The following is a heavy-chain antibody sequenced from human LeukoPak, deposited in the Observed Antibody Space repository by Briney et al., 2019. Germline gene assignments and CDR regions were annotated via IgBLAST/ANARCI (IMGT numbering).Heavy chain of an antibody. V-gene: IGHV1-18*01. J-gene: IGHJ6*02. CDR3: ARTQGNNYYYGMDV. CDR1: GYTFTSYG. CDR2: ISAYNGNT. D-gene: IGHD2/OR15-2a*01. Sequence: GASVKVSCKASGYTFTSYGISWVRQAPGQGLEWMGWISAYNGNTNYAQKLQGRVTMTTDTSTSTAYMELRSLRSDDTAVYYCARTQGNNYYYGMDVWGQGTTVTVSS.